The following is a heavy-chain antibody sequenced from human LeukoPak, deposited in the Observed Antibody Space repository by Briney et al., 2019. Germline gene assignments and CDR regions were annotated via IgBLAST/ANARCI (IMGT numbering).Heavy chain of an antibody. J-gene: IGHJ5*02. D-gene: IGHD3-10*01. V-gene: IGHV1-69*13. CDR2: IIPIFGTA. CDR1: GGTFSSYA. Sequence: ASVKVSCKASGGTFSSYAISWVRQAPGQGLEWMGGIIPIFGTANYAQRFQGRVTITADESTSTAYMELSSLRSEDTAVYYCALVRGVGSWFDPWGQGTLVTVSS. CDR3: ALVRGVGSWFDP.